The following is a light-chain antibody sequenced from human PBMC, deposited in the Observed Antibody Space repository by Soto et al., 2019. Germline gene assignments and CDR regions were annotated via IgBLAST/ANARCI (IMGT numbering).Light chain of an antibody. CDR1: QSVSSNN. J-gene: IGKJ3*01. CDR3: QQYVRSPFT. V-gene: IGKV3-20*01. CDR2: RAS. Sequence: EIVLTQSPGTLPLSPGERATLSCRASQSVSSNNLAWYQQRPGQAPRVVIYRASARATGIPERCSGSGSGTDFTLTISRLEPEDFAVYYCQQYVRSPFTFGRGNKVDIK.